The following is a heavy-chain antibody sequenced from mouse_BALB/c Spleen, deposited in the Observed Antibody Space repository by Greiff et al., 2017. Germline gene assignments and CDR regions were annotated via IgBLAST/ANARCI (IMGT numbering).Heavy chain of an antibody. CDR3: AKWGHYYGTGAMEY. V-gene: IGHV14-3*02. D-gene: IGHD1-2*01. J-gene: IGHJ4*01. Sequence: VQLKQSGAELVKPGASVKLSCTASGFNIKDTYMHWVKQRPEQGLEWIGRIDPANGNTKYDPKFQGKATITADTSSNTAYLQLSSLTSEDTAVYYCAKWGHYYGTGAMEYWGQGTSVTVSS. CDR2: IDPANGNT. CDR1: GFNIKDTY.